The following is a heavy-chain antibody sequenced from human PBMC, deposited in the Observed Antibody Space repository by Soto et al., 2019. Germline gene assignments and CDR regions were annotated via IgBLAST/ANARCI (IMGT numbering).Heavy chain of an antibody. CDR1: GGSFSGYY. Sequence: SETLSLTCAVYGGSFSGYYWTWIRQPPGTGLEWIGEINHSGSTNYNPSLKSRVTISVDTSKNQFSLKLSSVTAADTAVYYCARVVGATNYYYYYGMDVWGQGTTVTVSS. CDR2: INHSGST. V-gene: IGHV4-34*01. D-gene: IGHD1-26*01. J-gene: IGHJ6*02. CDR3: ARVVGATNYYYYYGMDV.